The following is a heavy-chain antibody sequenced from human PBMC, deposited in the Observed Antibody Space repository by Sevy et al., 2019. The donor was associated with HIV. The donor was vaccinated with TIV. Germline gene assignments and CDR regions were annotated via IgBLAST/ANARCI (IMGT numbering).Heavy chain of an antibody. D-gene: IGHD3-10*01. CDR1: GFTFSRYT. Sequence: GGSLRLSCAASGFTFSRYTMHWVRQAPGKGLEWVAVISYDGGNKYYADSVKGRFTISRDNSKNTLYLQMNSLRAEETAVYYCARDRGWYYYGSGSPEEYYRMDVWGQGTTVTVSS. CDR2: ISYDGGNK. CDR3: ARDRGWYYYGSGSPEEYYRMDV. J-gene: IGHJ6*02. V-gene: IGHV3-30-3*01.